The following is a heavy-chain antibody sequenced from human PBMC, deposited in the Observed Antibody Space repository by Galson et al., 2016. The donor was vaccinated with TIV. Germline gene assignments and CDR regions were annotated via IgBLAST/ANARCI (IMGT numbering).Heavy chain of an antibody. V-gene: IGHV3-23*01. CDR2: IGGSGDDT. Sequence: SLRLSCAASGFTFSSHAMDWVRQAPGKGLEWVSAIGGSGDDTYYAGSVKGRFTISRDNSQNTLYLQMNNLRAEDTAIYYCAKGKYRSGWYGWFDPWGQGTLVTVSS. CDR1: GFTFSSHA. D-gene: IGHD6-13*01. J-gene: IGHJ5*02. CDR3: AKGKYRSGWYGWFDP.